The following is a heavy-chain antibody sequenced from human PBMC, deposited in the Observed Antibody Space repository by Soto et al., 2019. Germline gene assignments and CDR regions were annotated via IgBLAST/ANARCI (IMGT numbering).Heavy chain of an antibody. D-gene: IGHD3-3*01. CDR3: ARGVIVAITIEGTGGMDV. Sequence: QVQLQQWGAGLLKPSETLSLTCAVYGGSFSGYYWSWIRQTPGKGLEWIGEINHSGSTNYNPSLKSRVTISVDTSKNQFSLKLSSVTAADTAVYYCARGVIVAITIEGTGGMDVWGQGTTVTVSS. V-gene: IGHV4-34*01. J-gene: IGHJ6*02. CDR2: INHSGST. CDR1: GGSFSGYY.